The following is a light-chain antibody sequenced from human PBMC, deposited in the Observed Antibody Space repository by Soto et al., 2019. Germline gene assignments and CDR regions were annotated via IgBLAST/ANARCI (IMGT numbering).Light chain of an antibody. V-gene: IGKV3-20*01. CDR2: GAS. CDR3: QQYKLLRT. CDR1: QGVSNNY. J-gene: IGKJ1*01. Sequence: GLSLSACTVSLSTGERATLSCRASQGVSNNYLAWYQQKTGQAPRLLIYGASNRATGIPDRFSGSGSGTDFTLTISSLQPEDIATYYCQQYKLLRTFGQGTKLDIK.